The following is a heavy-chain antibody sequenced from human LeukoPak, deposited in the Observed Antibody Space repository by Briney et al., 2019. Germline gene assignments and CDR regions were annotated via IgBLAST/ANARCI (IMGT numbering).Heavy chain of an antibody. D-gene: IGHD3-9*01. CDR3: ARGEDVELRYFDWLLSFDY. CDR1: GGSFSGYY. V-gene: IGHV4-34*01. J-gene: IGHJ4*02. CDR2: INHSGST. Sequence: SETLSLTCAVYGGSFSGYYWSWIRQPPGKGLEWIGEINHSGSTNYNPSLKSRVTISVDTSKNQFSLKLSSVTAADTAVYYCARGEDVELRYFDWLLSFDYWGQGTLVTVSS.